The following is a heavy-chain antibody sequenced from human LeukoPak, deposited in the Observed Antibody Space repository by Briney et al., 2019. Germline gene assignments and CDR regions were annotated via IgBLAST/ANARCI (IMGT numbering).Heavy chain of an antibody. CDR1: GYTFTSYG. J-gene: IGHJ4*02. Sequence: ASVKVSCKASGYTFTSYGISWVRQAPGQGLEWMGWISAYNGNTNYAQKLQGRVTMTTDTSTSTAYMELRSLRSDDTAVYYCAVNYYNSSGYYLGAGYWGQGTLVTVSS. D-gene: IGHD3-22*01. V-gene: IGHV1-18*01. CDR2: ISAYNGNT. CDR3: AVNYYNSSGYYLGAGY.